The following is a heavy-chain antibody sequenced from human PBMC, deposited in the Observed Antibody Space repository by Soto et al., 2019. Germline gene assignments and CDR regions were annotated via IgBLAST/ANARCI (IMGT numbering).Heavy chain of an antibody. CDR2: IGTAGDT. V-gene: IGHV3-13*01. J-gene: IGHJ6*03. D-gene: IGHD3-3*01. CDR1: GFTFSSYD. CDR3: ARAANFWSGYYYYYYYMDV. Sequence: GGSLRLSCAASGFTFSSYDMHWVRQATGKGLEWVSAIGTAGDTYYPGSVKGRFTISRENAKNSLYLQMNSLRAGDTAVYYCARAANFWSGYYYYYYYMDVWGKGTTVTVSS.